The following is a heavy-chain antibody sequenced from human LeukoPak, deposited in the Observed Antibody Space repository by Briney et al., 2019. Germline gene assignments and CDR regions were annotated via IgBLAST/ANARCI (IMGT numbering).Heavy chain of an antibody. CDR1: GFTFTNAW. J-gene: IGHJ4*02. V-gene: IGHV3-15*07. CDR3: STLTSRGLSDS. D-gene: IGHD1-20*01. CDR2: IKSKADGETI. Sequence: LGGSLRLSCAASGFTFTNAWMNWVRQAPGKGLKWVGRIKSKADGETIDYAAPVKGRFTFSRDDSKNMLYLQMNSLKSEDTAVYYCSTLTSRGLSDSWGQGTLVTVSS.